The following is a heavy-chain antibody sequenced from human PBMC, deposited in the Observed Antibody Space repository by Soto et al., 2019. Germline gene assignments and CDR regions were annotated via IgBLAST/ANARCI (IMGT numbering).Heavy chain of an antibody. CDR2: IKPDGSDK. CDR3: ARANYFDY. CDR1: GFTFHNYW. Sequence: EVQLVESGGGLVQPGGSLRLSCAASGFTFHNYWMGWVRQTPDKGLEWVANIKPDGSDKYYVDSVKGRFTISRDNARNSLYLQMNSLRAEDTAVYYCARANYFDYWGQGALVTVSS. J-gene: IGHJ4*02. V-gene: IGHV3-7*02.